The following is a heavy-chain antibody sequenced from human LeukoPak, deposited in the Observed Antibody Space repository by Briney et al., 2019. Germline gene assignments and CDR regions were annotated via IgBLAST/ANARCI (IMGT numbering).Heavy chain of an antibody. V-gene: IGHV4-59*01. CDR2: IYYRGNT. J-gene: IGHJ4*02. CDR1: GGSISRYY. Sequence: SETLSLTCTVSGGSISRYYWSWIRESPGKGLEWIGYIYYRGNTNYNPSLKSRVTISVDTSKNQFSLKLSSVTAADTAVYYCARGPREKLWTRMFDYWGQGTLVTVSS. CDR3: ARGPREKLWTRMFDY. D-gene: IGHD3-10*01.